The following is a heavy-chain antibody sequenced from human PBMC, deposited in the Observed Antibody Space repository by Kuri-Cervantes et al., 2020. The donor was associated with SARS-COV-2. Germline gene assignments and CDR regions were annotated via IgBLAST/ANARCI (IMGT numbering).Heavy chain of an antibody. V-gene: IGHV3-30*02. CDR3: AKGSDFPDY. J-gene: IGHJ4*02. CDR1: GFTFSTYG. D-gene: IGHD3-3*01. Sequence: GGSLRLSCAASGFTFSTYGMHWVRQPPGKGLEWVAFIRYDGGNEYHADSVKGRSTISRDNSKNTLYLQMDSLRAEDTAVYYCAKGSDFPDYWGQGTLVTVSS. CDR2: IRYDGGNE.